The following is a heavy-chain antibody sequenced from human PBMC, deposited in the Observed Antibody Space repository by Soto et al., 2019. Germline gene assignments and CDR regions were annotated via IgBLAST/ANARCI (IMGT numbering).Heavy chain of an antibody. D-gene: IGHD3-3*01. Sequence: EVQLVESGGGLVQPGGSLRLSCAASGFTVSSNYMSWVRQAPGKGLEWVSVIYSGSSTYYADSVKGRFTISRDNSKNTLYLQMNSLRAEDTAVYYCARAYYDFWSGYLYYYYYMDVWGKGTTVTVSS. CDR1: GFTVSSNY. J-gene: IGHJ6*03. V-gene: IGHV3-66*01. CDR2: IYSGSST. CDR3: ARAYYDFWSGYLYYYYYMDV.